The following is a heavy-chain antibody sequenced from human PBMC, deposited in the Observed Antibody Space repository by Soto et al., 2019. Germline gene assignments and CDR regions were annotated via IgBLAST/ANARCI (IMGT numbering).Heavy chain of an antibody. CDR2: IWYDGSNK. J-gene: IGHJ6*02. CDR3: ARETYFGSSYRYYYGVDV. CDR1: GFTFSSYG. V-gene: IGHV3-33*01. D-gene: IGHD1-26*01. Sequence: LRLSCAASGFTFSSYGMHWVRQAPGKGLEWVAVIWYDGSNKYYADSVKGRFTISRDNSKNTLYLQMNSLRAEDTAVYYCARETYFGSSYRYYYGVDVWGQGTTVTVSS.